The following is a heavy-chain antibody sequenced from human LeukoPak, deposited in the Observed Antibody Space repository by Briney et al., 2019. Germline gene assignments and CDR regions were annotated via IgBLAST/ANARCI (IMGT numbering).Heavy chain of an antibody. CDR2: IYPGDSDT. CDR1: GYSFTSYW. CDR3: ARFPLFIAAAGPIPLFFDY. D-gene: IGHD6-13*01. V-gene: IGHV5-51*01. Sequence: GESLKISCKGSGYSFTSYWIGWVRQMPGKGLEWMGIIYPGDSDTRYSPSFQGQVTISADKSISTAYLQWSSLKASDTAMYYCARFPLFIAAAGPIPLFFDYWGQGTLVTVSS. J-gene: IGHJ4*02.